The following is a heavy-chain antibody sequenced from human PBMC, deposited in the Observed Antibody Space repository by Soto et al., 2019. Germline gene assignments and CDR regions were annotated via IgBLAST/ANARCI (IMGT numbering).Heavy chain of an antibody. CDR2: ISGYNGIA. CDR3: ARESVHYYDSSGYHFWFDP. D-gene: IGHD3-22*01. V-gene: IGHV1-18*01. J-gene: IGHJ5*02. Sequence: QLQLVQSEAEVKQPGASVRVSCKASGYSFDTFGISWVRQAPGQGPEWMGWISGYNGIAIYAQKFRGRVTMTMDKSTTTVYMELRSLRSDDTAVYYCARESVHYYDSSGYHFWFDPWGQGTRVTVSS. CDR1: GYSFDTFG.